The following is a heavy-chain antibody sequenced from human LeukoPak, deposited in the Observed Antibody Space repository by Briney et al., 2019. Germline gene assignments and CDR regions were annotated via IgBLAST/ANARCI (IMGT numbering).Heavy chain of an antibody. J-gene: IGHJ6*02. CDR3: ARDKQWLVIRNPDYYYGMDV. Sequence: GASVKVSCKASGYTFTSYGISWVRQAPGQGLEWMGWISAYNGNTNYAQKLQGRVTMTTDTSVSTAYMELRSLRSDDTAVYYCARDKQWLVIRNPDYYYGMDVWGQGTTVTVSS. V-gene: IGHV1-18*01. CDR1: GYTFTSYG. D-gene: IGHD6-19*01. CDR2: ISAYNGNT.